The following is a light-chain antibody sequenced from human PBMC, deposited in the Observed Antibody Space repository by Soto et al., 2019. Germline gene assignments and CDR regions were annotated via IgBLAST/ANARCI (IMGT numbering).Light chain of an antibody. V-gene: IGKV1-5*03. CDR2: KAS. Sequence: DIQMTQSPSTLSASVGGRVIITCRDSQSINSWLAWYQQKPGKAPKLLIYKASSLESGVPSRFSGSGSGTEFTLTISSLQPDDFAAYYCQQYEIYPITFGQGTRLEIK. CDR3: QQYEIYPIT. CDR1: QSINSW. J-gene: IGKJ5*01.